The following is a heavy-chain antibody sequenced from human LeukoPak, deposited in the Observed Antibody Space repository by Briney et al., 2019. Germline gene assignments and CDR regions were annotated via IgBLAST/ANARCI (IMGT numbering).Heavy chain of an antibody. CDR1: GFTFSSYA. J-gene: IGHJ4*02. D-gene: IGHD3-10*01. CDR2: ISGGGGST. CDR3: AKDPHYYYGSGSSFDY. V-gene: IGHV3-23*01. Sequence: GGSLRLSCAASGFTFSSYAMSWVRQAPGKGLEWVSAISGGGGSTYYADSVKGRFTISRDNSKNTLYLQMNSLRAEDTAVYYCAKDPHYYYGSGSSFDYWGQGTLVTVSS.